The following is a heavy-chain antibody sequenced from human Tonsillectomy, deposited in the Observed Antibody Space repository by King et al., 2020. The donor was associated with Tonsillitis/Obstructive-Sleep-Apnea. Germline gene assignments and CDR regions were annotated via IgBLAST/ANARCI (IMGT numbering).Heavy chain of an antibody. CDR1: GGSFSGYY. Sequence: VQLQQWGAGLLKPSETLSLTCAVYGGSFSGYYWSWIRQPPGKGLEWIGEINHSGSTNYNPSLKSRVTISVDTSKNQFSLKLSSVTAADTAVYYFATRNYDFWSGYYKTFDYWGQGTLVTVSS. CDR3: ATRNYDFWSGYYKTFDY. J-gene: IGHJ4*02. CDR2: INHSGST. D-gene: IGHD3-3*01. V-gene: IGHV4-34*01.